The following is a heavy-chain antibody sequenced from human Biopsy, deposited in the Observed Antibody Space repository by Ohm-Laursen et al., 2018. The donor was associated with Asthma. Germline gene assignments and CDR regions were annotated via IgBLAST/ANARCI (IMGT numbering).Heavy chain of an antibody. CDR1: GGTFNTYV. V-gene: IGHV1-69*01. J-gene: IGHJ4*02. CDR2: INSVFGTT. Sequence: SSVKVSCKSLGGTFNTYVIGWVRQAPGQGLEWMGGINSVFGTTTYPQKFQDRVTITADDSTSTVYMELSSPRSEDTAVYYCARKAGSCISRTCYSLDFWGQGTLVAVSS. CDR3: ARKAGSCISRTCYSLDF. D-gene: IGHD2-2*01.